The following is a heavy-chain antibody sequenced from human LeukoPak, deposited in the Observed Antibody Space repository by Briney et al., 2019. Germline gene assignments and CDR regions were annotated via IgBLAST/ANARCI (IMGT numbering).Heavy chain of an antibody. CDR2: ISGSGDST. CDR3: AKDRLSGWSFGGPRFDP. CDR1: GFTFSSYA. J-gene: IGHJ5*02. V-gene: IGHV3-23*01. Sequence: GGSLRLSCAASGFTFSSYAMSWVRQAPGKGLEWVSAISGSGDSTYYADSVKGRLTISRDNSNNTVYVQMNSLRAEDTAVYYCAKDRLSGWSFGGPRFDPWGQGTRVTVSS. D-gene: IGHD6-13*01.